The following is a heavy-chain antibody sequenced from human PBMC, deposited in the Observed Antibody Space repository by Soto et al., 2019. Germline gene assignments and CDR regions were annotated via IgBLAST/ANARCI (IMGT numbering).Heavy chain of an antibody. Sequence: ASVKVSCKASGYTFTSYAMHWVRQAPGQRLEWMGWINAGNDNTKYSQKFQGRVTITRDTSASTAYMELSSLRSEDTAVYYCARGPLLWGDVWGQGTTVTVSS. D-gene: IGHD3-10*01. CDR2: INAGNDNT. CDR1: GYTFTSYA. V-gene: IGHV1-3*01. J-gene: IGHJ6*02. CDR3: ARGPLLWGDV.